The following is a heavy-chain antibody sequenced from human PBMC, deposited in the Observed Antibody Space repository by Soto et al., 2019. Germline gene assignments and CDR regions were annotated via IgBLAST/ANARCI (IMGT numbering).Heavy chain of an antibody. V-gene: IGHV3-23*01. CDR3: AKGVDNVVGPASVLGYSYGLDV. CDR2: ISGSGGTT. CDR1: GFTFSSYA. Sequence: EVQLLESGGGLVQPGGSLRLSCAASGFTFSSYAMSWVRQAPGKGLECVSGISGSGGTTYYADSVKGRFTISRDNSMKTFYLQMNSLRVEDTAVYYCAKGVDNVVGPASVLGYSYGLDVWCQGTTVTVSS. D-gene: IGHD2-2*01. J-gene: IGHJ6*02.